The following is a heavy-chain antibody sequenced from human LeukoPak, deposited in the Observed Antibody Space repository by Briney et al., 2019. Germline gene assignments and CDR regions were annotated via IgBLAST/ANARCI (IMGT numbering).Heavy chain of an antibody. CDR1: DGSISSYY. CDR3: ARVGYSYGYGDYYYYMDV. Sequence: SETLSLTCTVSDGSISSYYWSWIRQPPGKGLEWIGYIYYSGSTNYNPSLKSRVTISVDTSKNQFSLKLSSVTAADTAVYYCARVGYSYGYGDYYYYMDVWGKGTTVTVSS. D-gene: IGHD5-18*01. CDR2: IYYSGST. V-gene: IGHV4-59*08. J-gene: IGHJ6*03.